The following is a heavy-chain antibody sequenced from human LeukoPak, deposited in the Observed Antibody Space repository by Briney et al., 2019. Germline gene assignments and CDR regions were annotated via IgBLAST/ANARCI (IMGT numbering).Heavy chain of an antibody. CDR2: ISGSGDST. D-gene: IGHD6-13*01. Sequence: GGSLRLSCAASGFTFSSYAMSWVRQAPGKGMEWVSAISGSGDSTYYGDSVKGRFTISRDNSKNTLYLQTNSLRAEDTAVYYYAKTRPLDSSSWSHGDYWGQGTLVTVSS. J-gene: IGHJ4*02. V-gene: IGHV3-23*01. CDR1: GFTFSSYA. CDR3: AKTRPLDSSSWSHGDY.